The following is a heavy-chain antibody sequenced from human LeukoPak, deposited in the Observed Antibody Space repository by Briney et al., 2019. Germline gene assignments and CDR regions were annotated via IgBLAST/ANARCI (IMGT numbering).Heavy chain of an antibody. J-gene: IGHJ5*02. CDR3: VRALGDA. Sequence: GGSLRLSCTAPGFNFRNYWMHWVRQVPRKGLVWVARINVEGSITTCADSVKGRFTISRDNAKNTLFLQMNSLRTEDTAVYYCVRALGDAWGQGTLVTVSS. D-gene: IGHD7-27*01. V-gene: IGHV3-74*01. CDR2: INVEGSIT. CDR1: GFNFRNYW.